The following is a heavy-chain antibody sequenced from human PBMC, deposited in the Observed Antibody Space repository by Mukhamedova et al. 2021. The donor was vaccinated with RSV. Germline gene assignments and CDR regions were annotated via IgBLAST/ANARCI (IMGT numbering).Heavy chain of an antibody. D-gene: IGHD3-3*01. CDR3: AXRDDTFVTAFGVGRDLDV. CDR2: IHIDGSRT. Sequence: WAGLEWASRIHIDGSRTSYADSVKGRFTISRDSAKNTLHLQMNSLRAEDTAVXYCAXRDDTFVTAFGVGRDLDVLVKVTIVTXS. J-gene: IGHJ6*03. V-gene: IGHV3-74*01.